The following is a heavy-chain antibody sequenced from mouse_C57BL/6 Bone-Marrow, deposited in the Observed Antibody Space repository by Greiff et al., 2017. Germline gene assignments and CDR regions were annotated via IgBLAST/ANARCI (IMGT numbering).Heavy chain of an antibody. CDR1: GYAFSSSW. D-gene: IGHD4-1*01. CDR2: LYPGDGDT. CDR3: ASLTGGY. J-gene: IGHJ2*01. V-gene: IGHV1-82*01. Sequence: VKLQESGPELVKPGASVKISCKASGYAFSSSWMNWVKQRPGKGLEWIGRLYPGDGDTNYNGKFKGKATLTADESSSTAYMHLSILTSEDSAVYFCASLTGGYWGQGTTLTVSS.